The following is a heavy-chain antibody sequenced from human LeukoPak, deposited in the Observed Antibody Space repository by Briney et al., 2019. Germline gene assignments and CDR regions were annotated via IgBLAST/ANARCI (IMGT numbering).Heavy chain of an antibody. V-gene: IGHV1-8*01. D-gene: IGHD6-13*01. CDR2: LNPNSGNT. CDR1: GYTFTSYD. CDR3: ARGGSSWSGEYFQH. Sequence: GASVKVSCKASGYTFTSYDINWVRQATGQGLEWMGWLNPNSGNTGYAQKFQGRVTMTRNTSISTAYMELSSLRSEDTAVYYCARGGSSWSGEYFQHWGQGTLVTVPS. J-gene: IGHJ1*01.